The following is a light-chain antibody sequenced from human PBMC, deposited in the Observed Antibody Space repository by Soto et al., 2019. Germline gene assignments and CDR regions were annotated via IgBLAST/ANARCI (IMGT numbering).Light chain of an antibody. V-gene: IGKV3-20*01. CDR1: QSVSSNY. J-gene: IGKJ2*01. CDR2: GAS. CDR3: HQYANSPFT. Sequence: EIVLTQSPGTLPLSPGERATLSCRASQSVSSNYLVWYQQKPGQAPRPLIYGASSRATGIPDRFSGSGSGTDVTLTNSRLEPEDVAVYYCHQYANSPFTFGQGTKLEIK.